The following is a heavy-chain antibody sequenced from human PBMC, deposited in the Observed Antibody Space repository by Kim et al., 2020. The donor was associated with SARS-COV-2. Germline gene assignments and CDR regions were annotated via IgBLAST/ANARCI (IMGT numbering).Heavy chain of an antibody. Sequence: GGSLRLSCAASGFTFSSYAMHWVRQAPGKGLEWVAVISYDGSNKYYVDSVKGRFTISRDNSKNTLYLQMNSLRAEDTAVYYCAREREMDRGNWFDPWGQGTLVTVSS. V-gene: IGHV3-30*04. CDR2: ISYDGSNK. CDR1: GFTFSSYA. J-gene: IGHJ5*02. CDR3: AREREMDRGNWFDP.